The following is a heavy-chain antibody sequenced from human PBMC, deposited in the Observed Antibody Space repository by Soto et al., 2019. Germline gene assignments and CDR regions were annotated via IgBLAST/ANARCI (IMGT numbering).Heavy chain of an antibody. J-gene: IGHJ6*02. CDR1: GGTFSSYA. CDR3: ARPRSALTHCYYYGMDV. V-gene: IGHV1-69*06. Sequence: QVQLVQSGAEVKKPGSSVKVSCKASGGTFSSYAISWVRQAPGQGLEWMGGIIPIFGTANYAQKFQGRVTITADKSTCTAYMELSSLRSEDTAVYYCARPRSALTHCYYYGMDVWGQGTTVTVSS. CDR2: IIPIFGTA.